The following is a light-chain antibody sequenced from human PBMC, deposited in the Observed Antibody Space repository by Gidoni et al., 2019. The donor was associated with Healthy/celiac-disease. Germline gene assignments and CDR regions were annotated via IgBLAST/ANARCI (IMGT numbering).Light chain of an antibody. CDR2: DAY. J-gene: IGKJ1*01. CDR3: QQYNSDWT. CDR1: QSISNW. V-gene: IGKV1-5*01. Sequence: DIQMTQSPSTLSASVRDRVTITCRASQSISNWLAWYQQKPGKAPKLLIYDAYSLESGVPSRFSGSGSGTEFTLTISSLQPDDVATYYCQQYNSDWTFGQGTKVEIK.